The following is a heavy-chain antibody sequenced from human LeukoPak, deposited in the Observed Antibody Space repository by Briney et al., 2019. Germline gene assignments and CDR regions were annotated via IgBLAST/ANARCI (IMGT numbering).Heavy chain of an antibody. CDR3: ARDQHDYVWGSYPGDY. J-gene: IGHJ4*02. Sequence: SVKVSCKASGGTFSSYAISWVRQAPGQGLEWMGRIIPILGIANYAQKFQGRVTITADKSTSTAYMELSSLRSEDTAVYYCARDQHDYVWGSYPGDYWGQGTLVTVSS. CDR2: IIPILGIA. CDR1: GGTFSSYA. D-gene: IGHD3-16*01. V-gene: IGHV1-69*04.